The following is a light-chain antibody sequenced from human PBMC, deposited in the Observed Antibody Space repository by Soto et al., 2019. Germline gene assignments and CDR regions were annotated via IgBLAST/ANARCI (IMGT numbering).Light chain of an antibody. Sequence: IQMTQSPSILSASVGDRVTITCRASQSISTSLAWYQQKPGKAPNLLISKASNLETGVPSRFSGSGSGTEFTLTISSLQTDDFATYYCQQFGSYSLTFGGGTKVDIK. J-gene: IGKJ4*01. CDR2: KAS. CDR1: QSISTS. V-gene: IGKV1-5*03. CDR3: QQFGSYSLT.